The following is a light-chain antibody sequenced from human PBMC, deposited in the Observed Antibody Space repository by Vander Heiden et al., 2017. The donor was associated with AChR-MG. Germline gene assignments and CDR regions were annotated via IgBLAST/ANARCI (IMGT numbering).Light chain of an antibody. V-gene: IGLV3-1*01. J-gene: IGLJ2*01. CDR2: QDS. CDR1: KLGDKY. CDR3: QAWDSSTVV. Sequence: SYELPQPPSAPVSPGQTASITCSGDKLGDKYACWYQQEPGQSPVLVIYQDSKRPSGIPERFSGSNSGNTATLTISGTQAMDEADYYCQAWDSSTVVFGGGTKLTVL.